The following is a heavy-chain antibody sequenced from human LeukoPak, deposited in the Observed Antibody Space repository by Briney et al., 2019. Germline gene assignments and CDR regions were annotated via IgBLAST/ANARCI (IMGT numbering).Heavy chain of an antibody. Sequence: GGSLRLSCAASGFTVSSNYMSWVRQAPGKGLEWVSSISSSSSYIHYADSVKGRFTISRDNAKNSLYLQMNSLRAEDTAVYYCARDSLYSSSSGEYDYWGQGTLVTVSS. V-gene: IGHV3-21*01. CDR1: GFTVSSNY. CDR3: ARDSLYSSSSGEYDY. J-gene: IGHJ4*02. CDR2: ISSSSSYI. D-gene: IGHD6-6*01.